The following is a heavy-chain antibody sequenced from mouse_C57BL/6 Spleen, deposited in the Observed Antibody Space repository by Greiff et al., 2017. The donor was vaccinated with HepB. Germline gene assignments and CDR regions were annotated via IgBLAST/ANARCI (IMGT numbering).Heavy chain of an antibody. D-gene: IGHD2-4*01. CDR2: IDPETGGT. CDR3: TRSSLYYDFFDY. J-gene: IGHJ2*01. CDR1: GYTFTDYE. Sequence: VKLMESGAELVRPGASVTLSCKASGYTFTDYEMHWVKQTPVHGLEWIGAIDPETGGTAYNQKFKGKAILTADKSSSTAYMELRSLTSEDSAVYYCTRSSLYYDFFDYWGQGTTLTVSS. V-gene: IGHV1-15*01.